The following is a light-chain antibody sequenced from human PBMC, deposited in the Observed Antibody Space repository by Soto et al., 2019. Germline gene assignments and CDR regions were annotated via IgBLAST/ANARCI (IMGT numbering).Light chain of an antibody. V-gene: IGLV2-23*02. CDR2: EVN. J-gene: IGLJ1*01. CDR1: SSDVGSYNL. CDR3: CSYAPSSAL. Sequence: QSALTQPASVSWSPGQSITISCTGTSSDVGSYNLVSWYQQHPGKAPKLIIYEVNKGPSGVSNRFSGSKSGNTASLIISGLQTEDEAAYYCCSYAPSSALFGTGTKVTVL.